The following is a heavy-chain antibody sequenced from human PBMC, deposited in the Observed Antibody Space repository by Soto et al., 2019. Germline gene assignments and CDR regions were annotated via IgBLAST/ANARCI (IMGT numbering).Heavy chain of an antibody. CDR3: ATEMVATPNWFDP. Sequence: QLQLQESGPGLVKPSATLSLTCTVSGASISSTSYYWAWLRQPPGKGLEWIGTIYYSGRTYYNRSLKSRVTISVDTSKSQFSLKLSSVTAADTALYYCATEMVATPNWFDPWGQGTLVTVSS. CDR1: GASISSTSYY. V-gene: IGHV4-39*02. CDR2: IYYSGRT. J-gene: IGHJ5*02. D-gene: IGHD5-12*01.